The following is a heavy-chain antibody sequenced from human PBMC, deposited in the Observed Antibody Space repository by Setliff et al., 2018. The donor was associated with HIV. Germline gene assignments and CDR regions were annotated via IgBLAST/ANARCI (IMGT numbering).Heavy chain of an antibody. CDR2: IDDSGSA. CDR1: GDSISPYY. D-gene: IGHD3-16*01. V-gene: IGHV4-59*12. CDR3: ARGRQGPSYYDSTGLSRGRDFDF. Sequence: PSETLSLTCTVSGDSISPYYWTWIRQPPGKGLEWIGYIDDSGSANYNPSLTGRGTISVDTLKRHFSLKLTSVTAADAAVYYCARGRQGPSYYDSTGLSRGRDFDFWGQGTLVTVSS. J-gene: IGHJ4*02.